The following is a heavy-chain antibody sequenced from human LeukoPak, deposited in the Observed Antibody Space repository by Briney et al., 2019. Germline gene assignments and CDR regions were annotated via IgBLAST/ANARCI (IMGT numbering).Heavy chain of an antibody. D-gene: IGHD6-13*01. J-gene: IGHJ3*02. CDR3: ARHKGSSWLDAFDI. CDR2: IYYSGST. CDR1: GGSISSYY. V-gene: IGHV4-59*08. Sequence: SETLSLTCTVSGGSISSYYWSWIRQPPGKGLEWIGYIYYSGSTNYNPSLKSRVTVSVDTSKNQFSLKLNSVTAADTAVYYCARHKGSSWLDAFDIWGQGTIVTVSS.